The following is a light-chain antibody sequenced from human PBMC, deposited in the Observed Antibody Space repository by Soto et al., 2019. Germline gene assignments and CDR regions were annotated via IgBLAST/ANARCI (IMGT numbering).Light chain of an antibody. Sequence: QSALTQPPSASGSPGQSVTISCTGTSSDVGVYNYVSWYQQHPGKAPKLMIYEVSKRPSGVPDRFSGSKSSNTASLTVSGLQAEDEADYYCSSFAGNNNVVFGGGTKLTVL. CDR3: SSFAGNNNVV. V-gene: IGLV2-8*01. CDR1: SSDVGVYNY. CDR2: EVS. J-gene: IGLJ2*01.